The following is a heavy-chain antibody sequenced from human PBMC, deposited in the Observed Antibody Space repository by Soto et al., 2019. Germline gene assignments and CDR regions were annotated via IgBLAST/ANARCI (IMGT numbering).Heavy chain of an antibody. V-gene: IGHV3-23*01. CDR2: ISGSGGST. CDR3: AKDLDPEYSSTSGFDY. J-gene: IGHJ4*02. D-gene: IGHD6-6*01. CDR1: GFTFSSYA. Sequence: EVQLLESGGGLVQPGGSLRLSCAASGFTFSSYAMSWVRQAPGKGLEWVSAISGSGGSTYYADSVKGRFTISRDNSKNTLYLHMNSLRAEDTAVYYCAKDLDPEYSSTSGFDYWGQGTLVTVSS.